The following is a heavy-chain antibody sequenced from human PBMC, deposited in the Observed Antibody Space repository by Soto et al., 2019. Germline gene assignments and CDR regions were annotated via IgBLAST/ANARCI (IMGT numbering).Heavy chain of an antibody. D-gene: IGHD3-16*01. J-gene: IGHJ4*02. V-gene: IGHV4-34*01. CDR3: ARGLRRGMITFGGLF. CDR2: INHSGST. CDR1: GGSFSGYY. Sequence: QVQLQQWGAGLLKPSETLSLTCAVYGGSFSGYYWSWIRQPPGKGLEWIGEINHSGSTNYNPSLKSRVTISVDTYKNQFSLKLSSVTAADTAVYYCARGLRRGMITFGGLFWGQGTLVTVSS.